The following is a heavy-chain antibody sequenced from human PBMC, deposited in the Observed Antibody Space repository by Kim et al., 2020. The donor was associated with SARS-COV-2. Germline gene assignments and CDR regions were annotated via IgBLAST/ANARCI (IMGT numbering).Heavy chain of an antibody. D-gene: IGHD6-13*01. CDR1: GGSISSYY. CDR2: IYTSGST. J-gene: IGHJ5*02. V-gene: IGHV4-4*07. CDR3: ARAPSVAAAGSVPWFDP. Sequence: SETLSLTCTVSGGSISSYYWSWIRQPAGKGLEWIGRIYTSGSTNYNPSLKSRVTMSVDTSKNQFSLKLSSVTAADTAVYYCARAPSVAAAGSVPWFDPWGQGTLVTVSS.